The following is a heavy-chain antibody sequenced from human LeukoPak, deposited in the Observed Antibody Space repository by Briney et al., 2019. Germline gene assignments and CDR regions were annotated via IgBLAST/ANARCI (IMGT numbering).Heavy chain of an antibody. J-gene: IGHJ4*02. CDR3: ARGAGDY. CDR1: GYTFTTYG. V-gene: IGHV1-18*01. D-gene: IGHD6-13*01. CDR2: ISGYNGDT. Sequence: ASVKVSCKASGYTFTTYGLTWVRQAPGHGLEWMGWISGYNGDTSYAQRFQDRFTMTTDTSTSTAYMELRSLTSDDTAVYYCARGAGDYWGQGSLVTVSS.